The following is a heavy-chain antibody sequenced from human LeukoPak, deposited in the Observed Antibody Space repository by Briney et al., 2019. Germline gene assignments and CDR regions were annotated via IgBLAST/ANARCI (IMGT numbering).Heavy chain of an antibody. J-gene: IGHJ4*02. CDR2: ISSSGAYI. Sequence: GGSLRLSCAASGFTFSTYSMNWVRQAPGKGLECVSSISSSGAYIYYADSVKGRFTISRDNPKKSLYLQMNSLRAEDTAIYYCVGNYYDSSGLDYWGQGTLVTVSS. V-gene: IGHV3-21*01. D-gene: IGHD3-22*01. CDR3: VGNYYDSSGLDY. CDR1: GFTFSTYS.